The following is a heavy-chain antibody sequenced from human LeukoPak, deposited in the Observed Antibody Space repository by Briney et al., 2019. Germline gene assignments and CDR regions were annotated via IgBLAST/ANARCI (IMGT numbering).Heavy chain of an antibody. Sequence: PGGSLRLSCAASGFTFSSYGMHWVRQAPGKGLEWVAVISYDGSNKYYADSVKGRFTISRDNSKNTLYLQMNSLRAEDTAVYYCAKAEYYYDSSGSPGYWGQGTLVTVSS. CDR2: ISYDGSNK. CDR1: GFTFSSYG. D-gene: IGHD3-22*01. CDR3: AKAEYYYDSSGSPGY. J-gene: IGHJ4*02. V-gene: IGHV3-30*18.